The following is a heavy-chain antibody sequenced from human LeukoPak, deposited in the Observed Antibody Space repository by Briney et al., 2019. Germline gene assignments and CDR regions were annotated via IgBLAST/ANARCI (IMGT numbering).Heavy chain of an antibody. V-gene: IGHV1-18*01. CDR2: ISAYNGNT. D-gene: IGHD2-15*01. CDR3: AGVVAGTGDS. J-gene: IGHJ4*02. Sequence: ASVKVSCKASNYTFTAYGISWVRQAPGQGLEWMGWISAYNGNTNYAQNFQGRVTMTTDTSTSTAYMELRSLRSDDTAVYFCAGVVAGTGDSWGQGTLVIVSS. CDR1: NYTFTAYG.